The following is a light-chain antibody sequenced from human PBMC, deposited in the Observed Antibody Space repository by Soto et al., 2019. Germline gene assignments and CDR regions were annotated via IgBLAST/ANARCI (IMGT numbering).Light chain of an antibody. J-gene: IGLJ2*01. CDR3: QSYDNSLSGHVV. Sequence: QSALTQPASMSGSPGQSITISCTGSSSNIGALYDVNWYQQLPGTAPKLLIYDNNNRPSGVPDRFSGSKSGTSASLAITGLQAEDEADYYCQSYDNSLSGHVVFGGGTKVTVL. CDR2: DNN. V-gene: IGLV1-40*01. CDR1: SSNIGALYD.